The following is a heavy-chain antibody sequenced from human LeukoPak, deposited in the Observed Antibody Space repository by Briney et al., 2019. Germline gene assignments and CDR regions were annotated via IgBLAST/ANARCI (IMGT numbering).Heavy chain of an antibody. V-gene: IGHV3-66*01. D-gene: IGHD2-2*01. Sequence: PGGSLRLSCAASGFTVSSNYMSWVRQAPGKGLEWVSVIYSGGSTYYADSVEGRFTISRDNSKNTLYLQMNSLRAEDTAVYYCAREYCSSTSCSHGEFDYWGQGTLVTVSS. CDR2: IYSGGST. J-gene: IGHJ4*02. CDR3: AREYCSSTSCSHGEFDY. CDR1: GFTVSSNY.